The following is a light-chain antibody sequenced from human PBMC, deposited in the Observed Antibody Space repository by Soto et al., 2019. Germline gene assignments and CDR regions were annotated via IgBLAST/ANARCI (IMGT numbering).Light chain of an antibody. J-gene: IGKJ5*01. CDR2: KVS. CDR3: QHYNSYSEA. Sequence: DVVMTQSPLSLPVTLGQPASISCRSSQSLVHSDGNTYLNWFQQRPGQSPRRLIYKVSNRDSGVPDRFSDSGSGTDFTLTISSLQPDDFATYYCQHYNSYSEAFGQGTRLENK. CDR1: QSLVHSDGNTY. V-gene: IGKV2-30*02.